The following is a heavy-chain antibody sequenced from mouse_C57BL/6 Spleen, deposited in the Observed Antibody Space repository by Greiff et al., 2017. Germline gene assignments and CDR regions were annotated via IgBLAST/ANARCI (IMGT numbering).Heavy chain of an antibody. D-gene: IGHD2-10*01. CDR2: IDPSDSYT. CDR1: GYTFTSYW. CDR3: ARSLLDAMDY. Sequence: QVQLQQPGAELVKPGASVKLSCKASGYTFTSYWMQWVKQRPGQGLEWIGEIDPSDSYTNYNQKFKGKATLTVDTSSSTAYMQLSSLTSEDSAVYYCARSLLDAMDYWGQGTSVTVSS. J-gene: IGHJ4*01. V-gene: IGHV1-50*01.